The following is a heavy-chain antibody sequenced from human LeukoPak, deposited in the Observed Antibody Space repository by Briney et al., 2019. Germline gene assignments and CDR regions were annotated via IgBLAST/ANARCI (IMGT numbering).Heavy chain of an antibody. CDR3: AKAPRGGAKYGMDV. CDR2: INSDGSGT. CDR1: GFTFSSYW. Sequence: GGSLRLSCAASGFTFSSYWMHWVRQAPGKGLVWVSRINSDGSGTSYADSVKGRFTISRDNAKNTLFLQMNSLRAEDTAVYYCAKAPRGGAKYGMDVWGQGTTVTVSS. V-gene: IGHV3-74*01. D-gene: IGHD3-10*01. J-gene: IGHJ6*02.